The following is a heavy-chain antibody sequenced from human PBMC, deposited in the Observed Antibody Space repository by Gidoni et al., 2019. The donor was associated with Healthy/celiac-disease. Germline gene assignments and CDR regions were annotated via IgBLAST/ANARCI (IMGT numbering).Heavy chain of an antibody. CDR3: ARRPEYPSAFDI. D-gene: IGHD6-6*01. J-gene: IGHJ3*02. CDR1: GGSFSGYY. CDR2: INHSGST. Sequence: QVQLQQWGAGLLKPSETLSLTCAVYGGSFSGYYWSWIRKPPGKGLEWIGEINHSGSTNYNPSLKSRVTISVDTSKNQFSLKLSSVTAADTAVYYCARRPEYPSAFDIWGQGTMVTVSS. V-gene: IGHV4-34*01.